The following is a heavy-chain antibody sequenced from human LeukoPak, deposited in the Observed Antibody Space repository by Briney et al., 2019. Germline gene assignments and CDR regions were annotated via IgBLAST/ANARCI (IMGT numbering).Heavy chain of an antibody. J-gene: IGHJ4*02. CDR1: GGSISSSSYY. D-gene: IGHD2-15*01. CDR2: IYYSGST. CDR3: ARFTAATSIDY. V-gene: IGHV4-39*01. Sequence: SETLSLTCTVSGGSISSSSYYWGWIRQPPGKGLEWIGRIYYSGSTYYNPSLKSRVTISVDTSKNQFSLKLSSVTAADTAVYYCARFTAATSIDYWGQGTLVTVSS.